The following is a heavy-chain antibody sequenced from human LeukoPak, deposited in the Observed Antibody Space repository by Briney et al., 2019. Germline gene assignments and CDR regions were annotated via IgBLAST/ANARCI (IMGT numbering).Heavy chain of an antibody. CDR2: IYYSGST. J-gene: IGHJ4*02. CDR1: GGSISSYY. CDR3: ARVAAAQDLYFDY. Sequence: PSETLSLTCTVSGGSISSYYWSWIRQPPGKGLEWIGYIYYSGSTNYNPSLKSRVTISVDTSKNQFSLKLSSVTAADTAVYYCARVAAAQDLYFDYWGQGTLVTVSS. D-gene: IGHD6-13*01. V-gene: IGHV4-59*08.